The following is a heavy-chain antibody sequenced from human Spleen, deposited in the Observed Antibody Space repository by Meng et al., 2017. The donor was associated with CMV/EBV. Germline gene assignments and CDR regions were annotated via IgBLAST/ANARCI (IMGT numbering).Heavy chain of an antibody. J-gene: IGHJ6*02. Sequence: GESLKISCAASGFTFSDYYMSWIRQAPGKGLEWVSYISSSGSTIYYADSVKGRFTISRDNAKNSLYLQMNSLRAEDTAVYYCARPTGVDGMDVWGQGTTVTVSS. CDR1: GFTFSDYY. CDR3: ARPTGVDGMDV. CDR2: ISSSGSTI. V-gene: IGHV3-11*04. D-gene: IGHD7-27*01.